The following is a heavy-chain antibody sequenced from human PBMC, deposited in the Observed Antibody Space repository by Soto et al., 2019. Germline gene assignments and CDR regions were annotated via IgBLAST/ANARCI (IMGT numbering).Heavy chain of an antibody. V-gene: IGHV3-33*02. Sequence: QVQLVESGGGVVQPETSLRLSCAASGFTFSTYGMHWVRQATGKGLEWVASIHHPGSNTYYADTAKWRFTVSKDNSRNTLFSQMDSLSVGDTAVYFCARWLRSLNYDYWGQGTLLIVSS. D-gene: IGHD5-12*01. CDR1: GFTFSTYG. CDR2: IHHPGSNT. CDR3: ARWLRSLNYDY. J-gene: IGHJ4*02.